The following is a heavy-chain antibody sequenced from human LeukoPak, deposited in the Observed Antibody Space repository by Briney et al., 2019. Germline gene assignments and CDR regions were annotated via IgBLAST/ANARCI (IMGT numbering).Heavy chain of an antibody. Sequence: GGSLRLSCAASGFTFSSYDMHWVRQATGKGLEWVSAIGTAGDTYYPGSVKGRFTISRENAKNSLYLQMNSLRAGDTAVYHCARASAVAGSPGAFDIWGQGTMVTVSS. D-gene: IGHD6-19*01. CDR1: GFTFSSYD. J-gene: IGHJ3*02. V-gene: IGHV3-13*01. CDR3: ARASAVAGSPGAFDI. CDR2: IGTAGDT.